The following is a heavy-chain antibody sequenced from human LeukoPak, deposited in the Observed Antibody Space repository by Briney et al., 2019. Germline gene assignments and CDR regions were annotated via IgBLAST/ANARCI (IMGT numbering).Heavy chain of an antibody. J-gene: IGHJ4*02. CDR2: INPNSGDT. CDR3: ARDLAMYSPDLDY. V-gene: IGHV1-2*02. D-gene: IGHD1-26*01. Sequence: ASVTVSCKASGYTFTGYYIHWVRQAPGQGLEWMGWINPNSGDTNYAQKFQGRVTMTRDTSIITAYMEVSRLRSDDTAVFYCARDLAMYSPDLDYWGQGTLVTVSS. CDR1: GYTFTGYY.